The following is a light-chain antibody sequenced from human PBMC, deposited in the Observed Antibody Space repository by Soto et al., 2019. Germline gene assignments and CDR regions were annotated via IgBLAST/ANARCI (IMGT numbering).Light chain of an antibody. CDR2: GNA. Sequence: QSVLTQPPSVSGAPGQGVTISCTGSSSNIGAGSDVHWYQQLPGTSPKLLIFGNANRPSGVPDRFSGSKSGTSASLAIAGLQAEDEADYYCQSYDSSLSGSWVFGGGTKLTVL. CDR3: QSYDSSLSGSWV. V-gene: IGLV1-40*01. J-gene: IGLJ3*02. CDR1: SSNIGAGSD.